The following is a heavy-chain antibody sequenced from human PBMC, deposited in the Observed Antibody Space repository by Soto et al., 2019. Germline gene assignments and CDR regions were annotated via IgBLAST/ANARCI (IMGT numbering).Heavy chain of an antibody. CDR3: ARGVFYYYSSRGYSPDY. D-gene: IGHD3-22*01. CDR2: ISFDGSKK. CDR1: GFTSSSYV. V-gene: IGHV3-30-3*01. J-gene: IGHJ4*02. Sequence: QVQLVESGGGVVQPGRSLRLSCEGSGFTSSSYVMHWVRQAPGKGLEWVALISFDGSKKNYADSVKGRFTISRDNSKKMMYLEMNSLRPEDTAVYYCARGVFYYYSSRGYSPDYWGQGSLVTVSS.